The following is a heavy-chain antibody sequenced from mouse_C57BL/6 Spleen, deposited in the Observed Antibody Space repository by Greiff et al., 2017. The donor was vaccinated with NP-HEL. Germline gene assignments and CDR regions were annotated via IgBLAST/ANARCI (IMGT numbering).Heavy chain of an antibody. V-gene: IGHV1-82*01. J-gene: IGHJ2*01. D-gene: IGHD3-1*01. CDR2: IYPGDGDT. Sequence: QVQLQQFGPELVKPGASVKISCKASGYAFSSSWMNWVKQRPGKGLEWIGRIYPGDGDTNYNGKFKGKATLTADKSSSTAYIQLSSLTSEDSAVYFCARRSLRGYYFDYWCQGTTLTVSS. CDR3: ARRSLRGYYFDY. CDR1: GYAFSSSW.